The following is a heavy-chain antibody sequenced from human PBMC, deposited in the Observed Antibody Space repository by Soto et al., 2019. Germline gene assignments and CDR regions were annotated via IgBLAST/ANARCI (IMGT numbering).Heavy chain of an antibody. CDR2: ISHSGSA. Sequence: PSETLSLTCAVSGYSISSDYYWGWIRQPPGKGLEWIGSISHSGSAYYNPSLKTRVTMSVDTSKNQFSLKLSSVTAADTALYYCARGLSGRFDYWGKGTLVTVSS. V-gene: IGHV4-38-2*01. D-gene: IGHD1-26*01. CDR3: ARGLSGRFDY. CDR1: GYSISSDYY. J-gene: IGHJ4*02.